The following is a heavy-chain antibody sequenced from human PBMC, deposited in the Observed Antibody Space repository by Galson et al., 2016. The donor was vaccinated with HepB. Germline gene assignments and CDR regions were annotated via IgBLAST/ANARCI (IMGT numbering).Heavy chain of an antibody. D-gene: IGHD3-22*01. V-gene: IGHV4-39*01. J-gene: IGHJ4*02. Sequence: SETLSLTCTVSGGSISSTSYQWAWIRQPPGKGLEWIGNFYHSGSTDYNPSLKSRVTISADTLKNRFTMKLRSATAADTAVYYCARFDPYFNFYVSSGYYYFDFWGQGTPATVSS. CDR3: ARFDPYFNFYVSSGYYYFDF. CDR1: GGSISSTSYQ. CDR2: FYHSGST.